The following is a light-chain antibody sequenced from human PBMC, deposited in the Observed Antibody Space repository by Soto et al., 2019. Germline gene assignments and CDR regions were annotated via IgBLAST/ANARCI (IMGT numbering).Light chain of an antibody. CDR3: SSYAASNDLGV. Sequence: QSALTQPPSASGSPGQSVTISCTGTSSDFGGYNYVSWYQQHPGKAPKLMIYEVSKRPSGVPDRFSGSKSGKTASLTVSGLQPEDEADYYCSSYAASNDLGVFGTGTRSRS. V-gene: IGLV2-8*01. CDR2: EVS. J-gene: IGLJ1*01. CDR1: SSDFGGYNY.